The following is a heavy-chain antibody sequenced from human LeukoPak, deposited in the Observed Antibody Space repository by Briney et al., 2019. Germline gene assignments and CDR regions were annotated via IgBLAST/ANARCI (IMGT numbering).Heavy chain of an antibody. CDR1: GFTVSTNF. D-gene: IGHD1-14*01. V-gene: IGHV3-66*01. CDR2: TYSGGST. Sequence: GGSLRLSCAASGFTVSTNFMSWVRQAPGKGLEWVSVTYSGGSTYYADSVKGRFTISRDNSKNTLNLQMNSLRAEDTAVYYCARAIEPGPYFDYWGQGTLVTVSS. CDR3: ARAIEPGPYFDY. J-gene: IGHJ4*02.